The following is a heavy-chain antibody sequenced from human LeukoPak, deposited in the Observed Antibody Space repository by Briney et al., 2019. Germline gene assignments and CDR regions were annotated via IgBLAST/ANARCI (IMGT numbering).Heavy chain of an antibody. CDR3: ARGLWGRAVAGTMFDY. J-gene: IGHJ4*02. CDR2: IYYSGST. D-gene: IGHD6-19*01. V-gene: IGHV4-59*12. Sequence: SETLSLTCTVSGGSISSYYWSWIRQPPGKGLEWIGYIYYSGSTNYNPSLKSRVTISVDTSKNQFSLKLSSVTAADTAVYYCARGLWGRAVAGTMFDYWGQGTLVTVSS. CDR1: GGSISSYY.